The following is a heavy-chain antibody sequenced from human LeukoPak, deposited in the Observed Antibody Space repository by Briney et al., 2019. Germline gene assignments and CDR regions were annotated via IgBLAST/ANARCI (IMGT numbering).Heavy chain of an antibody. Sequence: GGSLRLSCAASGFTFSNYWMTWVRQAPGKGLEWAANIKQDGSEISYVDSVKGRFTISRDNAKNSLYLQMNNLRVEDTAVYYCARVRLLSTTRGDDSAYGMDVWGQGTTVTVSS. D-gene: IGHD5-12*01. J-gene: IGHJ6*02. CDR3: ARVRLLSTTRGDDSAYGMDV. V-gene: IGHV3-7*01. CDR1: GFTFSNYW. CDR2: IKQDGSEI.